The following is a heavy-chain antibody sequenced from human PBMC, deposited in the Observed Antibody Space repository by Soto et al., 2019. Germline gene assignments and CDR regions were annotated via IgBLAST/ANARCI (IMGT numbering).Heavy chain of an antibody. D-gene: IGHD3-10*01. CDR3: ARDIGSYAYGEGY. V-gene: IGHV4-4*07. J-gene: IGHJ4*02. Sequence: ETLSLTCSVSGGSINSYWWSWIRQPAGKGLEWIGRVYSSGTTDYNPSLNSRATLSVETSKNQFSLKLSSVTAADTAVYYCARDIGSYAYGEGYWGQGIQVTVS. CDR2: VYSSGTT. CDR1: GGSINSYW.